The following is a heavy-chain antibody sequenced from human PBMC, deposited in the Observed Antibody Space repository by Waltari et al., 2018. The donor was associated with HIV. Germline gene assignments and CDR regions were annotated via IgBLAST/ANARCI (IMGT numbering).Heavy chain of an antibody. CDR2: VYYRGST. CDR3: ARVVYWYFDL. V-gene: IGHV4-31*03. CDR1: GDSIASSSYY. J-gene: IGHJ2*01. Sequence: QVQLQESGPGLVKPSQTVSLTCTVSGDSIASSSYYWAWIRQHPEKGLEWIAFVYYRGSTFSNPSFKSRATVSVDTSENQFSLKLTSMTDADTAVYYCARVVYWYFDLWGRGTLVTVSS.